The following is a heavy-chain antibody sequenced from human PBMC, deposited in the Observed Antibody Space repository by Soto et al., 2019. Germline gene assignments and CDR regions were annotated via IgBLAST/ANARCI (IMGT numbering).Heavy chain of an antibody. CDR3: ASRGYCSGGSCYWGDY. CDR1: GGSISSSSYY. D-gene: IGHD2-15*01. V-gene: IGHV4-39*01. Sequence: QLQLQESGPGLVKPSETLSLTCTVSGGSISSSSYYWGWIRQPPGKGLEWIGSIYYSGSTYYNPSLESRVTISGDTSKNQFSLKLSSVTAADTAVYYCASRGYCSGGSCYWGDYWGKGTLVTVSS. J-gene: IGHJ4*02. CDR2: IYYSGST.